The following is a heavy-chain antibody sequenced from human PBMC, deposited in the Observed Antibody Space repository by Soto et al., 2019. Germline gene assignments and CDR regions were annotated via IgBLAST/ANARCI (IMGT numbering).Heavy chain of an antibody. Sequence: ASVKVSCKASGYTFTSYGISWVRQAPGQGLEWMGIINPSGGSTSYAQKFQGRVTMTRDTSTSTVYMELSSLRSEDTAVYYCAGAADGRHDYYYYMDVWGKGTTVTVSS. CDR3: AGAADGRHDYYYYMDV. V-gene: IGHV1-46*03. D-gene: IGHD6-13*01. CDR2: INPSGGST. J-gene: IGHJ6*03. CDR1: GYTFTSYG.